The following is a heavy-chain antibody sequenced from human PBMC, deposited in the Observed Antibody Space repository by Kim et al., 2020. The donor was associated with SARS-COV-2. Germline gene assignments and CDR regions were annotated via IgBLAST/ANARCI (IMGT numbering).Heavy chain of an antibody. V-gene: IGHV4-34*01. CDR3: ATLRGKRIAAAGGLDP. D-gene: IGHD6-13*01. Sequence: SLKSRVTISVDTSKNQFSLKLSSVTAADTAVYYCATLRGKRIAAAGGLDPWGQGTLVTVSS. J-gene: IGHJ5*02.